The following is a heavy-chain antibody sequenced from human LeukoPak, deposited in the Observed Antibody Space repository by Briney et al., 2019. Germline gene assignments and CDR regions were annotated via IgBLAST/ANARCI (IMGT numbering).Heavy chain of an antibody. CDR2: ISWNSGSI. CDR3: AKDIGSSGNDAFDI. D-gene: IGHD6-19*01. V-gene: IGHV3-9*03. Sequence: GGSLRLSCAASGFTFDDYAMHWVRQAPGKGLEWVSGISWNSGSIGYADSVKGRFTISRDNAKNSLYLQMNSLRAEDMALYYCAKDIGSSGNDAFDIRGQGTMVTVSS. CDR1: GFTFDDYA. J-gene: IGHJ3*02.